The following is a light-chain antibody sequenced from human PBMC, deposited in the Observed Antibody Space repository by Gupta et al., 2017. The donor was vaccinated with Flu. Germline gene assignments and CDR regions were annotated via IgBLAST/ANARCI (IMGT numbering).Light chain of an antibody. V-gene: IGKV2-28*01. CDR3: MQALRTLT. CDR2: LGS. CDR1: QPLLHSAGYMY. Sequence: DIVMTQCPLSLSVTPGEPASISCRSSQPLLHSAGYMYLDWYLQKPGQSPQLLIFLGSNRASGVPDRFSGSGSGTDFTLKISRVEAEDVGVYYCMQALRTLTFGQGTRLEIK. J-gene: IGKJ5*01.